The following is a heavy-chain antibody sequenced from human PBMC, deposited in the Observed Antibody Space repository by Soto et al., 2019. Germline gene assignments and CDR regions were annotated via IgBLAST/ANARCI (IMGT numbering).Heavy chain of an antibody. CDR3: ARDLRSRSWWGYYGMDV. CDR1: GFTFSSYS. D-gene: IGHD2-8*02. CDR2: ISSSSSYI. V-gene: IGHV3-21*01. J-gene: IGHJ6*02. Sequence: GGSLRLSCAASGFTFSSYSMNWVRQAPGKGLEWVSSISSSSSYIYYADSVKGRFTISRDNAKNSLYLQMNSLRAEDTAVYYCARDLRSRSWWGYYGMDVWRQGTTLTVSS.